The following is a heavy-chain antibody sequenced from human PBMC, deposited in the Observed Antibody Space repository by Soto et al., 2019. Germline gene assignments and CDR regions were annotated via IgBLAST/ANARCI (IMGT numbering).Heavy chain of an antibody. CDR2: FDPEDGET. Sequence: QVQLVQSGAEVKKPGASVKVSCKVSGYTLTELSMHWVRQAPGKGLEWMGGFDPEDGETIYAQKFQGRVTMTEDTSTDTAYMELSSLRSEDTAVYYCATYRYYYDSSGYYGEFDPWGQGTLVTVSS. CDR3: ATYRYYYDSSGYYGEFDP. D-gene: IGHD3-22*01. V-gene: IGHV1-24*01. J-gene: IGHJ5*02. CDR1: GYTLTELS.